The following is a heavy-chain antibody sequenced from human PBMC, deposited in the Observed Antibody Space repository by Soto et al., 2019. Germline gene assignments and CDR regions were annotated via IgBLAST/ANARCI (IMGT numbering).Heavy chain of an antibody. CDR2: IYYSGST. CDR1: GGSISSGDYY. CDR3: ARERPDGARLDP. D-gene: IGHD6-6*01. V-gene: IGHV4-30-4*01. Sequence: QVQLQESGPGLVKPSQTLSLTCTVSGGSISSGDYYWSWIRQPPGKGLEWIGYIYYSGSTYYNPSLKSRVTISVDTSKSQFSLQLSSVTAADTAVYYCARERPDGARLDPWGQGTLVTVSS. J-gene: IGHJ5*02.